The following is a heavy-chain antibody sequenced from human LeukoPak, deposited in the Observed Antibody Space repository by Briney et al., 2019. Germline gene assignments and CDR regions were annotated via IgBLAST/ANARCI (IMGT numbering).Heavy chain of an antibody. D-gene: IGHD2-8*01. CDR3: ARGTDGGSWRTSRFDP. CDR1: GFTFSDYN. CDR2: TTSSSSFI. J-gene: IGHJ5*02. V-gene: IGHV3-21*01. Sequence: GESLRLSCAASGFTFSDYNMNWVRQAPGKGLEWVSSTTSSSSFIDYADSLKGRFTISRDNAKNSLYLQMNSLRAEDTAVYYCARGTDGGSWRTSRFDPWGQGTLVTVSS.